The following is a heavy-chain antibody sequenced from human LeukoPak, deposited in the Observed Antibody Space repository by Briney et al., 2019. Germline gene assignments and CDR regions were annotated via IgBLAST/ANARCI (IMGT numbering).Heavy chain of an antibody. J-gene: IGHJ4*02. V-gene: IGHV3-74*01. Sequence: HPGGSLRLSCAASGFTFSSYWMHWVRQVPGKGLVWVSRITSDGSSTSHADSVKGRFTISRDNAKNTLYLQMNSLRAEDTAVYYCARGQPTALDFWGQGTLVTVSS. CDR1: GFTFSSYW. CDR3: ARGQPTALDF. CDR2: ITSDGSST.